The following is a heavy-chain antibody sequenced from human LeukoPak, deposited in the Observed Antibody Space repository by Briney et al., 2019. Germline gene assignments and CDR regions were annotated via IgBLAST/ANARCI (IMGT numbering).Heavy chain of an antibody. CDR2: IDPSDSYT. Sequence: GESLQISCKGSGYSFTSYWISWVRQMPGKGLEWMGRIDPSDSYTNYSPSFQGHVTISADKSISTAYLQWSSLKASDTAMYYCARRKGYCSGGSCYSGWFDPWGQGTLVTVSS. CDR3: ARRKGYCSGGSCYSGWFDP. V-gene: IGHV5-10-1*01. D-gene: IGHD2-15*01. J-gene: IGHJ5*02. CDR1: GYSFTSYW.